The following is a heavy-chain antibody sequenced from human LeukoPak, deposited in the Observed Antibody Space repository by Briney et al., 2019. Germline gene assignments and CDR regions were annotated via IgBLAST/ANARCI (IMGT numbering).Heavy chain of an antibody. CDR3: AREKKRFGETRDY. V-gene: IGHV3-48*01. J-gene: IGHJ4*02. CDR1: GFTFSSYS. CDR2: ISSSSSTI. D-gene: IGHD3-10*01. Sequence: GGSLRLSCAASGFTFSSYSMNWVRQAPGKGLEWVSYISSSSSTIYYADSVKGRFTISRDNAKNSLYLQMNSLRAEDTAVYYCAREKKRFGETRDYWGQGTLVTVSS.